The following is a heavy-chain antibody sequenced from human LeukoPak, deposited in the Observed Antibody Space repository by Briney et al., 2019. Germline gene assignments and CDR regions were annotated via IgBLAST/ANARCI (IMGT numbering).Heavy chain of an antibody. V-gene: IGHV3-23*01. D-gene: IGHD3-22*01. Sequence: GGSLRLSCAASGFTFTTYAMSWVRQAPGKGREWGSAISGSGANTYYSDSVKGRFTISRDNSKDTLYLQMNSLRAEDTAIYFCARRKYDSSGFDYWGQETLVTVSS. J-gene: IGHJ4*02. CDR1: GFTFTTYA. CDR3: ARRKYDSSGFDY. CDR2: ISGSGANT.